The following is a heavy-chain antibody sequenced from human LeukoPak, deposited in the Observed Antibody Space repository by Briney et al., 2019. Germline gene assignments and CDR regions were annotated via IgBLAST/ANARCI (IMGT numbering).Heavy chain of an antibody. V-gene: IGHV3-30*04. D-gene: IGHD1-14*01. J-gene: IGHJ3*02. CDR2: ISYDGSKE. CDR3: ARGQPDAFDI. CDR1: GFTFSTYA. Sequence: PGGSLRLPCAASGFTFSTYAMHWVRQAPGKGLEWVAVISYDGSKEYYADSVKGRFTISRDNSKNTLNLQMNSLRAEDTAVYYCARGQPDAFDIWGQGTMVTVSS.